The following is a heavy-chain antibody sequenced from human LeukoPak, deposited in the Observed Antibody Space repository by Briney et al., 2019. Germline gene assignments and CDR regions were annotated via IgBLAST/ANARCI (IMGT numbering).Heavy chain of an antibody. D-gene: IGHD3-10*01. CDR2: IYSSGST. CDR3: ARGPSPFRGRFQP. CDR1: GGSISSYY. J-gene: IGHJ5*02. V-gene: IGHV4-4*07. Sequence: SETLSLTCTVSGGSISSYYWNWIRQPAGKGLEWIGRIYSSGSTNYNPSLKSRVTMSVDTSKNQFSLKLSSVTAADTAVYYCARGPSPFRGRFQPWGQGTLVAVSS.